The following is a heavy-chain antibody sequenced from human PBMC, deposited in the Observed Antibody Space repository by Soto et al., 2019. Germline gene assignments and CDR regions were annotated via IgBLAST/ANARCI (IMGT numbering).Heavy chain of an antibody. J-gene: IGHJ4*02. V-gene: IGHV4-30-4*01. Sequence: LSLTCTVSGGSISSDDYYWSWIRQPPGKGLEWIGYIYYTGRTSYNPSLRDRLTISVDTSKSHFSLRLSSVTAADTAVYFCARDRANTPDYFDYWGQGTLVTVSS. CDR2: IYYTGRT. CDR1: GGSISSDDYY. CDR3: ARDRANTPDYFDY.